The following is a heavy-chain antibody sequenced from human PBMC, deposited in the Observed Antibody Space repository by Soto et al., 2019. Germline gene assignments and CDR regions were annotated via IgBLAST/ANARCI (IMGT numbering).Heavy chain of an antibody. Sequence: QVQLQESGPGLVKPSQTLSLTCTVSGGSISSGDSYWSWIRQPPGKGLEWIGYIYYSGSTYYNPSLKSRINISADTSKSEFSLKLSSVTAADTAVYYCARATRYDYAWGSYRHYYGMDVWGQGTTVTVSS. J-gene: IGHJ6*02. CDR2: IYYSGST. D-gene: IGHD3-16*02. CDR1: GGSISSGDSY. CDR3: ARATRYDYAWGSYRHYYGMDV. V-gene: IGHV4-30-4*01.